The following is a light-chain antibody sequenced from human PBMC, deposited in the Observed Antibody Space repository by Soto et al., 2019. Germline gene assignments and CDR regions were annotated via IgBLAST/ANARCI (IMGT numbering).Light chain of an antibody. Sequence: QSALTQPASVSASPGQSITISCTGTSSDVGGYNYVSWYQQHPGKAPKLIIYEVHNRPSGVSNRFSGSKSGNTASLTISGLHPEDEADYYCTSYTSRNTYFFGSGTKLTVL. CDR1: SSDVGGYNY. CDR2: EVH. J-gene: IGLJ1*01. CDR3: TSYTSRNTYF. V-gene: IGLV2-14*01.